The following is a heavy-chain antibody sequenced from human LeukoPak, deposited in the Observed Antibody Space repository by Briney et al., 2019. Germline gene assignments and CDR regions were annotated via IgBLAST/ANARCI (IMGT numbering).Heavy chain of an antibody. CDR3: ARDWAVAGTLDY. CDR1: GFTFSSYG. J-gene: IGHJ4*02. D-gene: IGHD6-19*01. CDR2: IWYDGSNK. V-gene: IGHV3-33*01. Sequence: PGRSLRLSCAASGFTFSSYGMHWVRQAPGKGLEWVAVIWYDGSNKYYADSVKGRFTISRDNSKNTLYLQMNSLRAEDTAVYYCARDWAVAGTLDYWGQGTLVTVSS.